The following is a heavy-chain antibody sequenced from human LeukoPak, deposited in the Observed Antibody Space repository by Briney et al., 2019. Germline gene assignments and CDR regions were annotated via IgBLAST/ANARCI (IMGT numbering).Heavy chain of an antibody. J-gene: IGHJ3*02. V-gene: IGHV4-59*01. CDR3: ARSGPYYDFWSDTRGAFDI. Sequence: SETLSLTCTVSGGSISSYYWSWIRQPPGKGLEWIGYIYYSGSTNYNPSLKSRVTISVDTSQNHFSLKLSSVTAADTAVYYCARSGPYYDFWSDTRGAFDIWGQGTMVTVSS. CDR2: IYYSGST. D-gene: IGHD3-3*01. CDR1: GGSISSYY.